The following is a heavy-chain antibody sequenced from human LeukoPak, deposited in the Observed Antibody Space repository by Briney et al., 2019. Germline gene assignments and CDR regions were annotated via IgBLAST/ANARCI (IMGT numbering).Heavy chain of an antibody. CDR3: ARRGSGWLTLYYYYYIDV. D-gene: IGHD6-19*01. CDR1: GGSFSGYY. CDR2: INHSGST. V-gene: IGHV4-34*01. J-gene: IGHJ6*03. Sequence: SETLSLTCAVYGGSFSGYYWSWIRQPPGKGLEWIGEINHSGSTNYNPSLKSRVTISVDTSKNQFSLKLSSVTAADTAVYYCARRGSGWLTLYYYYYIDVWGKGTTVTISS.